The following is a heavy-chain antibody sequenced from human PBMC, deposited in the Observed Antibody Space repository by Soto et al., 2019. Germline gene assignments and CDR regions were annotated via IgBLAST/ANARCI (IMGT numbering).Heavy chain of an antibody. Sequence: QVQLVQSGAEVKKPGASVKVSCKASGYEFTNYGFTWVRQAPGQGLEWMGWISAYNGNTKYAPKFQGRVTMTTDTATTTADMELRRLTSDDTAVYFCARVPSYRPGDFWGQGTLVRVSS. CDR2: ISAYNGNT. D-gene: IGHD3-10*01. CDR3: ARVPSYRPGDF. CDR1: GYEFTNYG. V-gene: IGHV1-18*01. J-gene: IGHJ4*02.